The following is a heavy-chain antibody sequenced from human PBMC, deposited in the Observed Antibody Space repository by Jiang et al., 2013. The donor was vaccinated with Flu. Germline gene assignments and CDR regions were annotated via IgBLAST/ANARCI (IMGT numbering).Heavy chain of an antibody. CDR2: IYWNDDK. D-gene: IGHD3-3*01. J-gene: IGHJ5*02. CDR1: GFSLSTSGVG. V-gene: IGHV2-5*01. CDR3: ARSTKITIFGVAMSAGWFDP. Sequence: KPTQTLTLTCTFSGFSLSTSGVGVGWIRQPPGKALEWLALIYWNDDKRYSPSLKSRLTITKDTSKNQVVLTMTNMDPVDTATYYCARSTKITIFGVAMSAGWFDPWGQGTLVTVSS.